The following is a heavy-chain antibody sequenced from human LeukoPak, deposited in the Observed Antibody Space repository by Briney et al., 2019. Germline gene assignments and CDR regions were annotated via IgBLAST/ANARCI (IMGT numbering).Heavy chain of an antibody. CDR3: ATYRQVLLPFES. D-gene: IGHD2-8*02. CDR1: GFTFSSYG. CDR2: ISGSGGST. Sequence: GGSLRLSCAASGFTFSSYGMSWVRQAPGKGLEWVSAISGSGGSTYYADSVRGRFTISRDNSKSTLSLQMNSLRAEDTAIYYCATYRQVLLPFESWGQGTLATVSS. J-gene: IGHJ4*02. V-gene: IGHV3-23*01.